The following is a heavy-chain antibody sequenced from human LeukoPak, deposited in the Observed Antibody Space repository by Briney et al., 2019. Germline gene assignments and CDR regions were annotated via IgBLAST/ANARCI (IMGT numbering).Heavy chain of an antibody. CDR2: TNHSGST. CDR3: AGAPRSGSSWSHYSHYMDV. CDR1: GFTFSSYA. Sequence: GSLRLSCAASGFTFSSYAMSWIRQPPGKGLEWIGETNHSGSTKYDPSLKSRVTISVDTSKHQFSLKLSSVTAADTAVYYCAGAPRSGSSWSHYSHYMDVWGKGTTVTVSS. D-gene: IGHD6-13*01. V-gene: IGHV4-34*01. J-gene: IGHJ6*03.